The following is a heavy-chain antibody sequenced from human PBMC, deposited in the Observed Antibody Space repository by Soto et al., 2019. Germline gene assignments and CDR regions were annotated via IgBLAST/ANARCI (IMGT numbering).Heavy chain of an antibody. J-gene: IGHJ4*01. V-gene: IGHV4-4*02. CDR1: GGSISSSNW. Sequence: SETLSLTCAVSGGSISSSNWWSWVRQPPGKGLERIGEIYHSGSTNYNPSLKSRVTISVDKSKNQFSLKLNSVTAADTAVYYCASGHSTGWYFDSWGHGTLVTVSS. CDR2: IYHSGST. D-gene: IGHD6-19*01. CDR3: ASGHSTGWYFDS.